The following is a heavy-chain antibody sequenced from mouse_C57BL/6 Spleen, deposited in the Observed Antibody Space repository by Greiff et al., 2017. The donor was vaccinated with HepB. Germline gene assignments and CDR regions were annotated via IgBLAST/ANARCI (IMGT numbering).Heavy chain of an antibody. Sequence: QVHVKQPGTELVKPGASVKLSCKASGYTFTSYWMHWVKQRPGQGLEWIGNINPSNGGTNYNEKFKSKATLTVDKSSSTAYMQLSSLTSEDSAVYYCARSSIYYGNYFDYWGQGTTLTVSS. CDR1: GYTFTSYW. V-gene: IGHV1-53*01. CDR2: INPSNGGT. J-gene: IGHJ2*01. D-gene: IGHD2-1*01. CDR3: ARSSIYYGNYFDY.